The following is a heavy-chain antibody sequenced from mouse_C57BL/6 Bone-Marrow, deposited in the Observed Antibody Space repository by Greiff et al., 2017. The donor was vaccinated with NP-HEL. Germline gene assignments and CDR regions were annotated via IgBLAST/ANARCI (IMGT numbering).Heavy chain of an antibody. CDR2: ILPGSGST. CDR3: ARKGYYGLYYYAMDY. D-gene: IGHD1-1*01. V-gene: IGHV1-9*01. CDR1: GYTFTGYW. J-gene: IGHJ4*01. Sequence: VKVVESGAELMKPGASVKLSCKATGYTFTGYWIEWVKQRPGHGLEWIGEILPGSGSTNYNEKFKGKATFTADTSSNTAYMQLSSLTTEDSAIYYCARKGYYGLYYYAMDYWGQGTSVTVSS.